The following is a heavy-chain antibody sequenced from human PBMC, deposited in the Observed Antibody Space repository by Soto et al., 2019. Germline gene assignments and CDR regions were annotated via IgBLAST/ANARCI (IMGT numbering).Heavy chain of an antibody. CDR2: FYHTGRT. J-gene: IGHJ4*02. Sequence: SETLSLTCTVSGGSFKSGSYSWSWIRQPPGKGLEWIGYFYHTGRTSYLPSLKSRVSRSMYTSKYQFSLNLDSVPAPYLAVYCSASGFTYCNSWRQGPLVTVSS. CDR3: ASGFTYCNS. V-gene: IGHV4-61*01. CDR1: GGSFKSGSYS.